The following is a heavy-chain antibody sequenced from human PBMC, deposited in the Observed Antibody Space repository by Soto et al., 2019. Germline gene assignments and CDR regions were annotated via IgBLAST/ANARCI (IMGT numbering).Heavy chain of an antibody. CDR2: IYYSGST. CDR3: ARAIAIGWYTYYFDY. D-gene: IGHD6-19*01. Sequence: PSETLSLTCTVSGGSISSSSYYWGWIRQPPGKGLEWIGSIYYSGSTYYNQSLKSRVTISVDTSKNQFSLKLSSVTAADTAVYYCARAIAIGWYTYYFDYWGQGPLVTVSS. J-gene: IGHJ4*02. CDR1: GGSISSSSYY. V-gene: IGHV4-39*01.